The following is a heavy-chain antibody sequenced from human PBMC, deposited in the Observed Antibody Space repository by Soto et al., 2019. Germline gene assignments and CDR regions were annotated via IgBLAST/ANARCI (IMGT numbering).Heavy chain of an antibody. D-gene: IGHD4-17*01. J-gene: IGHJ4*02. CDR3: ATVISFVTTGIDY. V-gene: IGHV3-15*01. Sequence: GGSLRLSCAASGFTVSNAWMSWVRQAPGKGLEWVGRIKSKTDGGTTDFAAAVKGRFTISREDSKKTLYLQMSSLKTEDTAVYYCATVISFVTTGIDYWGQGTLVTVSS. CDR2: IKSKTDGGTT. CDR1: GFTVSNAW.